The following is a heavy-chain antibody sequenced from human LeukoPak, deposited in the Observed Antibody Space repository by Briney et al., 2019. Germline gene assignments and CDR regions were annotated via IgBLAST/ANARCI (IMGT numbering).Heavy chain of an antibody. CDR3: AREMSMVRGTGDGMDV. D-gene: IGHD3-10*01. CDR2: INPSGGST. CDR1: GYTFTSYY. J-gene: IGHJ6*02. V-gene: IGHV1-46*01. Sequence: ASVKVSCKASGYTFTSYYMHWVRQAPGQGLEWMGIINPSGGSTSYAQKFQGRVTMTRDTSTSTVYMELSSLRSEDTAVYYCAREMSMVRGTGDGMDVWGQGTTVTVSS.